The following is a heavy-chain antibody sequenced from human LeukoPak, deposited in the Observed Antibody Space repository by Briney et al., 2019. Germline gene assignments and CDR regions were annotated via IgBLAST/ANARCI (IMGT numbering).Heavy chain of an antibody. J-gene: IGHJ4*02. V-gene: IGHV3-23*01. CDR1: GFTFSSYA. D-gene: IGHD4-23*01. Sequence: GGSLRLSCAASGFTFSSYAMSWVRQAPGKGLEWVSAIRDSGSSTHYADSVKGRFSISSDNAKNTLYPQMNSLRVEDTAVYYCARGRPHGNDYWGQGTLVTVSS. CDR3: ARGRPHGNDY. CDR2: IRDSGSST.